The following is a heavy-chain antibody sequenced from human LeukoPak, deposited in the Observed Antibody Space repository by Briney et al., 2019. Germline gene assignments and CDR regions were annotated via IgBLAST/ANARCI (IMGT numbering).Heavy chain of an antibody. V-gene: IGHV4-4*09. CDR2: IYTSGST. D-gene: IGHD6-6*01. CDR1: GGSISGYY. J-gene: IGHJ6*03. Sequence: SETLSLTCTVSGGSISGYYWSWIRQPPGKGLEFIGYIYTSGSTNYNPSLKGRVTMSVDTSKNQFSLKLSSVTAADTAVYYCARDFEGSSNYYYYYMDVWGKGTTVTVSS. CDR3: ARDFEGSSNYYYYYMDV.